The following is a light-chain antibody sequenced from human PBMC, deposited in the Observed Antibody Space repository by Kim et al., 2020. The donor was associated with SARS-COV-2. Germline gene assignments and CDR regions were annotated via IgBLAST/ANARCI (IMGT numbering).Light chain of an antibody. CDR3: QQFNNYPIT. J-gene: IGKJ5*01. Sequence: GDRVTITCRASQGVSSALAWYQQRPGKAPKLLIYDASSLESGVPSRFSGSGSGTDFTLTISSLQPEDFATYYCQQFNNYPITFGQGTRLEIK. CDR2: DAS. CDR1: QGVSSA. V-gene: IGKV1D-13*01.